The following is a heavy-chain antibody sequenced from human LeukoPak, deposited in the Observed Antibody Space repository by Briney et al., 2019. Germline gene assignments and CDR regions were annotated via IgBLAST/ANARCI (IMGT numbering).Heavy chain of an antibody. CDR3: ARAQDYYDSSGYSDY. J-gene: IGHJ4*02. V-gene: IGHV1-69*04. D-gene: IGHD3-22*01. CDR1: GGTFSSYA. CDR2: IIPILGIA. Sequence: GASVEVSCKASGGTFSSYAISWVRQAPGQGLEWMGRIIPILGIANYAQKFQGRVTITADKSTSTAYMELSSLRSEDTAVYYCARAQDYYDSSGYSDYWGQGTLVTVSS.